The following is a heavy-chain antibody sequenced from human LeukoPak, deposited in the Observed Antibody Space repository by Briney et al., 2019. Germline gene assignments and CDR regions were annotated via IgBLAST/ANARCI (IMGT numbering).Heavy chain of an antibody. J-gene: IGHJ4*02. D-gene: IGHD2-2*01. Sequence: TGGSLRLSCAASGFTISSNYMSWVRQAPGKGLEWVANIKHDGSEKNYVDSVKGRFTISRDNVKNSLYLLMNSLRAEDTAVYYCARDVERYCSRASCPYFDHWGQGTLVTVSS. CDR1: GFTISSNY. V-gene: IGHV3-7*01. CDR3: ARDVERYCSRASCPYFDH. CDR2: IKHDGSEK.